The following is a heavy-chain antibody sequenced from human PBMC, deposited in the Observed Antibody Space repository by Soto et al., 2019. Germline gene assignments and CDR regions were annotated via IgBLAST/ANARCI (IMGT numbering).Heavy chain of an antibody. Sequence: GESLKISCKGSGYSFTSYWIGWVRQMPGKGLEWMGIIYPGDSDTRYSPSFQGQCAISADKPISTAYLQWTSLKASDTAMYYCARLASVVMVYAMDYWVQGAMVTVSS. CDR3: ARLASVVMVYAMDY. CDR1: GYSFTSYW. J-gene: IGHJ4*02. D-gene: IGHD2-8*01. CDR2: IYPGDSDT. V-gene: IGHV5-51*01.